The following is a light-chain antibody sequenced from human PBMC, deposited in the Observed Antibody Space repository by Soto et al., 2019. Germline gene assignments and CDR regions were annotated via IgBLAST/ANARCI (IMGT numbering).Light chain of an antibody. CDR3: QQYGSSPPWT. CDR1: QSVSSSN. V-gene: IGKV3-20*01. Sequence: EIVLTQSPGTLSLSPGERATLSCRASQSVSSSNLAWYQQKPGQAPSLLIYGASSRATGIPDRFSGSGSGTDFTLTISRLEPEDFAVYYCQQYGSSPPWTFGQGTKVDIK. CDR2: GAS. J-gene: IGKJ1*01.